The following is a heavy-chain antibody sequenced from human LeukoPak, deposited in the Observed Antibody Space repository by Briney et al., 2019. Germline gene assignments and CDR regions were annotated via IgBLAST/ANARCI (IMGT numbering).Heavy chain of an antibody. D-gene: IGHD3-10*01. CDR2: IHYTGST. J-gene: IGHJ5*02. V-gene: IGHV4-61*01. CDR3: ARGGYYGSGNDFRFDP. CDR1: GGSISSFSYY. Sequence: PSETLPLTCTVSGGSISSFSYYWRWIRQPPGKGREYIGHIHYTGSTNYNPSLKSRVTISVDTSKNQFSLKLSSVTAADTAIYYCARGGYYGSGNDFRFDPWAQGTLVTVSS.